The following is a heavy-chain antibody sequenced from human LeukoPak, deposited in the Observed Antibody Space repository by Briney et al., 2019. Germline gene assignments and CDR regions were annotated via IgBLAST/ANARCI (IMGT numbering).Heavy chain of an antibody. D-gene: IGHD1-26*01. J-gene: IGHJ4*02. CDR2: ISYDGSNK. CDR3: AKDWEYYFDY. CDR1: GFTFSSYG. V-gene: IGHV3-30*18. Sequence: PGRSLRLSCAASGFTFSSYGMHWVRQAPGKGLEWVAVISYDGSNKYYADSVKGRFTIPRDNSKNTLYLQMNSLRAEDTAVYYCAKDWEYYFDYWGQGTLVTVSS.